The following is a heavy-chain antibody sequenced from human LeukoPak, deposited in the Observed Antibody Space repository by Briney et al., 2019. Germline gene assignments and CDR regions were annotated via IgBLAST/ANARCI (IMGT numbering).Heavy chain of an antibody. CDR2: IYSGGST. CDR1: GFTVSSNY. D-gene: IGHD5-24*01. V-gene: IGHV3-66*01. J-gene: IGHJ6*02. CDR3: ARDLKDGYNFVGYGMDV. Sequence: GGSLRLSCAASGFTVSSNYMSWVRQAPGKGLEWVSVIYSGGSTYYADSVKGRFTISRDNSKNTLYLQMNSLRAEDTAVYDCARDLKDGYNFVGYGMDVWGQGTTVTVSS.